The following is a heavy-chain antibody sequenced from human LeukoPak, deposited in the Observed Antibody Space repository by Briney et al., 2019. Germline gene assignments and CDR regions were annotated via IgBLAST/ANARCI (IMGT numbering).Heavy chain of an antibody. V-gene: IGHV3-23*01. D-gene: IGHD6-13*01. J-gene: IGHJ4*02. CDR1: GFTFSSSA. Sequence: GGSLRLSCAASGFTFSSSAMSWVRQAPGKGLEWLSTISGGGGSTYYADSVKGRSTISRDNSKNTLYLHMKSLRAEDTAVYYCAKDRMTGYSSSWSSDYWGQGTLVTVSS. CDR3: AKDRMTGYSSSWSSDY. CDR2: ISGGGGST.